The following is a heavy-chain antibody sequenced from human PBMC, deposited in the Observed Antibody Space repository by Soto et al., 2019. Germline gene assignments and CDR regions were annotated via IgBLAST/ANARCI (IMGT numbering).Heavy chain of an antibody. CDR1: GGSFSGYY. CDR2: INHSGST. J-gene: IGHJ4*02. Sequence: SETLSLTCAVYGGSFSGYYWSWIRQPPGKGLEWIGEINHSGSTNYNPSLKSRVTISVDTSKNQFSLKLSSVTAADTAVYYCARARRCLEYWGQGTLVTVSS. V-gene: IGHV4-34*01. CDR3: ARARRCLEY. D-gene: IGHD2-8*01.